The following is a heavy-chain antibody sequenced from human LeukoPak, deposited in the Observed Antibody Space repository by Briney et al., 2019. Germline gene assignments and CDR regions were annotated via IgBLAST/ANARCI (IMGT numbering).Heavy chain of an antibody. D-gene: IGHD3-10*01. V-gene: IGHV4-34*01. J-gene: IGHJ4*02. CDR3: ARAAGYYGSGSYFLRYYFDY. CDR2: INHSGST. CDR1: GGSLSGYY. Sequence: SETLSLTCAVYGGSLSGYYWSWIRQPPGKGLEWIGEINHSGSTNYNPSLKSRVTISVDTSKNQFSLKLSSVTAADTAVYYCARAAGYYGSGSYFLRYYFDYWGQGTLVTVSS.